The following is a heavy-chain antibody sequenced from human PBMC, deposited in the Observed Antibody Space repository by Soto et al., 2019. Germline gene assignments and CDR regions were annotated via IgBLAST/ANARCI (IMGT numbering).Heavy chain of an antibody. CDR1: GYTLTELS. J-gene: IGHJ4*02. CDR2: FDPEDGET. Sequence: ASVKVSCKVSGYTLTELSMHWVRQAPGKGLEWMGGFDPEDGETIYAQKFQGRVTMTEDTSTDTAYMELSSLRSEDTAVYYCATLEGSSFYGSGSYYSNYWGQGTRVTVSS. D-gene: IGHD3-10*01. V-gene: IGHV1-24*01. CDR3: ATLEGSSFYGSGSYYSNY.